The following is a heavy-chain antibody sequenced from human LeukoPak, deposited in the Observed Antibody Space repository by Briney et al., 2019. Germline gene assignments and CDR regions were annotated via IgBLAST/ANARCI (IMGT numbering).Heavy chain of an antibody. J-gene: IGHJ4*02. CDR1: GYTFSSYG. CDR2: ISASDGDT. Sequence: ASVKVSCKASGYTFSSYGISWVRQAPGQGLEWMGWISASDGDTNYAQKLQGRVTMTTDTSTSTAYMELRSFRSDDTAVYFCARDYYGTPPLDYWGQGTLVTVSS. V-gene: IGHV1-18*01. CDR3: ARDYYGTPPLDY. D-gene: IGHD3-10*01.